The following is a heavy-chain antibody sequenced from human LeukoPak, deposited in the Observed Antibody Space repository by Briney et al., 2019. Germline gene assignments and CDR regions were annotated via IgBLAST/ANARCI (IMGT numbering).Heavy chain of an antibody. V-gene: IGHV4-59*01. Sequence: SETLSLTCTVSGGSINNYYWSWIRQPPGKGLEWIGYIYYSGSTNYNPSLKSRVTISVDTSKNHFSLKLSSVTAADTAVYYCARAGQGDFWSGLRYFDYWGQGTLVTVSS. CDR1: GGSINNYY. J-gene: IGHJ4*02. CDR2: IYYSGST. D-gene: IGHD3-3*01. CDR3: ARAGQGDFWSGLRYFDY.